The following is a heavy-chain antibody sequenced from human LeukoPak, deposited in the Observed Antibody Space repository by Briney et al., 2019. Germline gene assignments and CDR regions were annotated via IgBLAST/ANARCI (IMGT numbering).Heavy chain of an antibody. CDR2: ISPSGTDI. Sequence: GGSLRLSCAVSGFTFTDTYKTWIRQAPGKGLESLSYISPSGTDISYADSVKGRFTISRDNAKNSLYLQMNSLRAEDTAVYYCARGCSGGSCYSDYYYYYMDVWGKGTTVTIS. D-gene: IGHD2-15*01. CDR1: GFTFTDTY. V-gene: IGHV3-11*04. CDR3: ARGCSGGSCYSDYYYYYMDV. J-gene: IGHJ6*03.